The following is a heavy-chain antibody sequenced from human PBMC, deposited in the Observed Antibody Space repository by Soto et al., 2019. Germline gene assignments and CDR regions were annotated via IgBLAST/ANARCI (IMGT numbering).Heavy chain of an antibody. CDR2: IGANAGVT. D-gene: IGHD1-1*01. CDR1: GFNFKNFA. J-gene: IGHJ6*02. Sequence: GSLRLSCSASGFNFKNFALYWVRQTPGNGLHFVSAIGANAGVTYYGESVKDRFTISRDNSKNTLYLQMIGLRAEDTAVYYCVKGTEQSYHNIMDVWGQGTTVTVPS. CDR3: VKGTEQSYHNIMDV. V-gene: IGHV3-64D*06.